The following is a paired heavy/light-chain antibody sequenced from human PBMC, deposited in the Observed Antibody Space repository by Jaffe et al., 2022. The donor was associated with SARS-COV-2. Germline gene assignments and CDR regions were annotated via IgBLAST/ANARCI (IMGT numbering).Heavy chain of an antibody. J-gene: IGHJ4*02. D-gene: IGHD4-17*01. CDR3: ARMGTTTVTLDY. CDR1: GGSISSSGYY. V-gene: IGHV4-39*01. CDR2: IYYSGNT. Sequence: QLQLQESGPGLVKPSETLSLTCTVSGGSISSSGYYWGWIRQPPGKGLEWIGSIYYSGNTYYNPSLKSRVTISVDTSENQFSLRLTSVTAADTAVYYCARMGTTTVTLDYWGQGTLVTVS.
Light chain of an antibody. J-gene: IGLJ3*02. Sequence: SYELTQPLSVSVALGQTARITCGGNNIGSKNVHWYQQKPGQAPVVVIYRDNNRPSGIPERFSGSNSGNTATLTISRAQAGDEADYYCQVWDSSTVVFGGGTKLTVL. CDR1: NIGSKN. V-gene: IGLV3-9*01. CDR3: QVWDSSTVV. CDR2: RDN.